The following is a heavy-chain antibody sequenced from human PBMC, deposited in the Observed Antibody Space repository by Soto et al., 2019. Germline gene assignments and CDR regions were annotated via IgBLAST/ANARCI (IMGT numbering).Heavy chain of an antibody. CDR1: GYTFTSYY. D-gene: IGHD2-15*01. V-gene: IGHV1-46*01. CDR2: INPSGGST. Sequence: GASVKVSCKASGYTFTSYYMHWVRQAPGQGLEWMGIINPSGGSTSYAQKFQGRVTMARDTSTSTVYMELSSLRSEDTAVYYCARGGSYGGSAYVGMDVWGQGTTVTVSS. J-gene: IGHJ6*02. CDR3: ARGGSYGGSAYVGMDV.